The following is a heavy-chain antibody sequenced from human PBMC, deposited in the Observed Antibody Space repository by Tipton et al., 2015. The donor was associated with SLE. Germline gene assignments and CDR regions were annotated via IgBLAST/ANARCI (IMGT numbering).Heavy chain of an antibody. CDR1: GGTFTGYS. Sequence: TLSLTCGLSGGTFTGYSWNWLRQSPGKPLEWIGAIGHSGSSNYNPSHQSRVTMSRDTATMQFSLRLSSVAAADTGVYFCARGVAGFSYYCYMDVWGKGTTVTISS. CDR3: ARGVAGFSYYCYMDV. CDR2: IGHSGSS. V-gene: IGHV4-34*01. D-gene: IGHD2/OR15-2a*01. J-gene: IGHJ6*03.